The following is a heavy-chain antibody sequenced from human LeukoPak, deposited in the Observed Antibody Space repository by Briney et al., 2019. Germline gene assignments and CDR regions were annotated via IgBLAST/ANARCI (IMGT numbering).Heavy chain of an antibody. Sequence: GGSLRLSCAASGVTFTSDAMSWGRQAPGEGLEWGSAISGSGGNTYYADSVKGRFTISRDNSKNTLYLQMNSLRAEDTAVYYCAKAITMVRGYDYWGQGTLVTVSS. CDR3: AKAITMVRGYDY. J-gene: IGHJ4*02. V-gene: IGHV3-23*01. CDR2: ISGSGGNT. CDR1: GVTFTSDA. D-gene: IGHD3-10*01.